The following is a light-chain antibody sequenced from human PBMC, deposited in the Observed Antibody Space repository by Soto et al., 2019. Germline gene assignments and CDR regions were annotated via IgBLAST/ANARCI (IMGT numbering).Light chain of an antibody. Sequence: EIVLTQSPGTLSLSPGERATLSCRASQSVSSYLAWYQQKPGQAPRLLIYDASNRATGIPARFSGSGSGTDFTLTISGLEPEDFAVYYCQQRSNWPPKITFGPGTKVDIK. J-gene: IGKJ3*01. CDR1: QSVSSY. CDR3: QQRSNWPPKIT. V-gene: IGKV3-11*01. CDR2: DAS.